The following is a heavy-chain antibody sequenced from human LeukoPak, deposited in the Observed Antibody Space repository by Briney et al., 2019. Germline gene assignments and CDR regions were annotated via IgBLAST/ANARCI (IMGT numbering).Heavy chain of an antibody. Sequence: ASVKVSCKVSGYTLTELSMHRVRQAPGKGLEWMGGFDPEDGETIYAQKFQGRVTMTEDTSTDTAYMELSSLRSEDTAVYYCATDYRYCSGGSCYGYWGQGTLVTVSS. CDR3: ATDYRYCSGGSCYGY. J-gene: IGHJ4*02. CDR2: FDPEDGET. CDR1: GYTLTELS. V-gene: IGHV1-24*01. D-gene: IGHD2-15*01.